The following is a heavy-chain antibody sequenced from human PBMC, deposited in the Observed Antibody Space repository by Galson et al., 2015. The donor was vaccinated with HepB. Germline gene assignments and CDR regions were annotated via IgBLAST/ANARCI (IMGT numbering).Heavy chain of an antibody. D-gene: IGHD1-26*01. J-gene: IGHJ5*02. CDR2: INAGNGNT. Sequence: QSGAEVKKPGASVKVSCKASGYTFTSYGISWVRQAPGQGLEWMGWINAGNGNTKYSQKFQGRVTITRDTSASTAYMELSSLRSEDTAVYYCARDFPVGGSYYWFDPWGQGTLVTVSS. CDR3: ARDFPVGGSYYWFDP. CDR1: GYTFTSYG. V-gene: IGHV1-18*04.